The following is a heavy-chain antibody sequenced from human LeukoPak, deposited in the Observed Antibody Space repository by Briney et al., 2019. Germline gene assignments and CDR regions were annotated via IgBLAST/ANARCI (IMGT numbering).Heavy chain of an antibody. Sequence: TGGSLRLSCAASGFTFSSYSKNWVRQAPGKGLEWVSYISSSSSTIYYADSVKGRFTISRDNSKNTLYLQMNSLRAEDTAVYYCAREDNSGSYAEYFQHWGQGTLVTVSS. V-gene: IGHV3-48*01. CDR3: AREDNSGSYAEYFQH. CDR2: ISSSSSTI. J-gene: IGHJ1*01. CDR1: GFTFSSYS. D-gene: IGHD1-26*01.